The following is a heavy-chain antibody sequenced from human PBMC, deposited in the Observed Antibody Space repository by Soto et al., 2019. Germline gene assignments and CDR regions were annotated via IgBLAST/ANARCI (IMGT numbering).Heavy chain of an antibody. V-gene: IGHV3-23*01. CDR2: ISGSGGST. Sequence: EVQLLESGGGLVQPGGSLRLSCAASGLTFSSYAMSWVRQAPGKGLEWVSAISGSGGSTYYADSVKGRFTISRDNSKNTLYLQMNSLRAEDTAVYYCAKHVTSVTTFPRFDYWGQGTLVTVSS. J-gene: IGHJ4*02. D-gene: IGHD4-4*01. CDR1: GLTFSSYA. CDR3: AKHVTSVTTFPRFDY.